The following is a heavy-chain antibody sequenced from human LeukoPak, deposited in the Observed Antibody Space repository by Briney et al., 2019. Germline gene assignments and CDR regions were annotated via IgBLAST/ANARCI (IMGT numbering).Heavy chain of an antibody. CDR1: GGSISSGGYY. V-gene: IGHV4-31*03. CDR2: IYYSGST. D-gene: IGHD2-2*02. CDR3: ARFDLGYCSSTKCYTHDS. Sequence: PSETLSLTCTVSGGSISSGGYYWSWIRQHPGKGLEWIGYIYYSGSTYYNPSLKSRVTISVDTSKNQFSLKLSSVTAADTAVYYCARFDLGYCSSTKCYTHDSWGQGTLVTVSS. J-gene: IGHJ4*02.